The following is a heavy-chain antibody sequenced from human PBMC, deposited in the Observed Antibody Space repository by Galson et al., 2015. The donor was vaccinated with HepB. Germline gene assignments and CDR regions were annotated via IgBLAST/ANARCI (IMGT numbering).Heavy chain of an antibody. CDR3: AFTLPGHGYGYDY. Sequence: SLRLSCAGSGFTFSNYAMTWVRQAPGKGLEWVSGISDSGRHTYHADSVKGRFTISRDNSKNTLYLQMKSLGAEDTALYYCAFTLPGHGYGYDYWGQGTLVAVSS. CDR1: GFTFSNYA. J-gene: IGHJ4*02. V-gene: IGHV3-23*01. D-gene: IGHD5-24*01. CDR2: ISDSGRHT.